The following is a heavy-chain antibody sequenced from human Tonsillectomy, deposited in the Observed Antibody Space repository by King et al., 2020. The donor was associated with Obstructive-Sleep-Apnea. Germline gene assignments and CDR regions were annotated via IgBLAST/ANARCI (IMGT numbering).Heavy chain of an antibody. CDR1: CFTSTDSH. Sequence: VQLVESGGGLVQPGGSLKLSCAASCFTSTDSHMHWVRLASGKGLEWVGHVRRGADSFASEYAASVTGRFTISRDESKNTVYLEMNSLKSEDTAVYYCSRQTSSCHDYWGQGTPVTVSS. CDR2: VRRGADSFAS. V-gene: IGHV3-73*01. CDR3: SRQTSSCHDY. D-gene: IGHD6-13*01. J-gene: IGHJ4*02.